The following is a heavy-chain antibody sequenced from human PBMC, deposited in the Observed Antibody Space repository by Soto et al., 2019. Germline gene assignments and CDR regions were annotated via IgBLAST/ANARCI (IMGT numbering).Heavy chain of an antibody. Sequence: GGSLRLSCAASGFTFSSYAMHWVRQAPGKGLEWVAVISYDGSNKYYADSVKGRFTISRDNSKNTLYLQMNSLRAEDTAVYYCASERPADPPYFDYWGQGTLVTVS. J-gene: IGHJ4*02. CDR2: ISYDGSNK. CDR3: ASERPADPPYFDY. CDR1: GFTFSSYA. V-gene: IGHV3-30-3*01.